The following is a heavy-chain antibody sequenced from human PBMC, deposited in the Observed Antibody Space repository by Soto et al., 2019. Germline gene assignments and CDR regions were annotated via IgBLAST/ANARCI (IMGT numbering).Heavy chain of an antibody. CDR2: IYYSGST. V-gene: IGHV4-59*01. CDR1: GGSISSYY. Sequence: PSETLSLTCTVSGGSISSYYWSWIRQPPGKRLEWIGYIYYSGSTNYNPSLKSRVTISVDTSKNQFSLKLSSVTAADTAVYYCARVKEYYYDSSGDLDQGQFDPWGQGTLVTVSS. CDR3: ARVKEYYYDSSGDLDQGQFDP. D-gene: IGHD3-22*01. J-gene: IGHJ5*02.